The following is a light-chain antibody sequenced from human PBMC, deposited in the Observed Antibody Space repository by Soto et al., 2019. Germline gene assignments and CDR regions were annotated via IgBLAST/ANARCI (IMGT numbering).Light chain of an antibody. Sequence: QSVVTQPPSVSGAPGQRVTISCTGTSSNIGAGYDVHWYQQLPGTAPKLLIYSNNQRPSGVPDRFSGSKSGTSASLAISGLQSEDEADYYCAAWDDSLNGWVFGGGTKVTVL. CDR1: SSNIGAGYD. V-gene: IGLV1-44*01. CDR2: SNN. CDR3: AAWDDSLNGWV. J-gene: IGLJ3*02.